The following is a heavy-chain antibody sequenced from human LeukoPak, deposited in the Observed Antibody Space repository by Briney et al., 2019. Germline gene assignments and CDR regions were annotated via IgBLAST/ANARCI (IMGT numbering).Heavy chain of an antibody. CDR3: AKARGIAAQFDP. CDR1: GFTFDDYA. V-gene: IGHV3-9*01. CDR2: ISWNSGSI. D-gene: IGHD6-13*01. Sequence: PGGSLRLSCAASGFTFDDYAMHWVRHAPGKGLEGVSGISWNSGSIGYADSVKGRFTISIDNAKNSLYLQMNSLRAEDTALYYCAKARGIAAQFDPWGQGTLVSVSS. J-gene: IGHJ5*02.